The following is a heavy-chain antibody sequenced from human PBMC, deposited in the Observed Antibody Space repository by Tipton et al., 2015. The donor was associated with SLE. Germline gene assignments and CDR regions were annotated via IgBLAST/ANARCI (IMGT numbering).Heavy chain of an antibody. Sequence: TLSLTCTVSGASVSSFCWNWIRQSPGKGLEWIACVCNSVSTNYDPSLKSRGTISVDTSKNQFSLKLSSVTAADTAVYYCARQRLRLLSPLDAWGQGTTVTVS. J-gene: IGHJ6*02. CDR3: ARQRLRLLSPLDA. CDR2: VCNSVST. CDR1: GASVSSFC. V-gene: IGHV4-59*02. D-gene: IGHD3-10*01.